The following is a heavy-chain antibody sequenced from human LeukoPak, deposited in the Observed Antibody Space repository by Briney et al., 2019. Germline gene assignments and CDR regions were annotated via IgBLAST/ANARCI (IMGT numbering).Heavy chain of an antibody. CDR2: IYYSGST. V-gene: IGHV4-59*08. J-gene: IGHJ4*02. D-gene: IGHD6-19*01. Sequence: PSETLSLTCTVSGGSIISYYCSWIRQPPGKGLEWIGYIYYSGSTNYNPSLKSRVTISVDTSKNQFSLKLSSVTAADTAVYYCAGPRREYSSGWCYFDYWGQGTLVTVSS. CDR3: AGPRREYSSGWCYFDY. CDR1: GGSIISYY.